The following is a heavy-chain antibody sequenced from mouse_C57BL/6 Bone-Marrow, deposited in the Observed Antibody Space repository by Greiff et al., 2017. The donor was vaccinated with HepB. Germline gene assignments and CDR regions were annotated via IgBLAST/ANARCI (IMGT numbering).Heavy chain of an antibody. V-gene: IGHV5-17*01. J-gene: IGHJ1*03. Sequence: VHVKQSGGGLVKPGGSLKLSCAASGFTFSDYGMHWVRQAPEKGLEWVAYISSGSSTIYYADTVKGRFTISRDNAKNTLFLQMTSLRSEDTAMYYCARDGYYGYFDVWGTGTTVTVSS. D-gene: IGHD2-3*01. CDR3: ARDGYYGYFDV. CDR1: GFTFSDYG. CDR2: ISSGSSTI.